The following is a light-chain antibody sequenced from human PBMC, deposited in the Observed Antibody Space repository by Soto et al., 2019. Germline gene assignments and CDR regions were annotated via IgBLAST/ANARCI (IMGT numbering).Light chain of an antibody. CDR1: QSVSSY. Sequence: EIVLTQSPATLAFPSGERATLSCRASQSVSSYLAWYQQKPGQAPRLLIYDASNRATGIPARFSGSGSGTDFTLTISSLEPEDFAVYYCQQRSNWPWTFGQGTKVDIK. CDR3: QQRSNWPWT. J-gene: IGKJ1*01. CDR2: DAS. V-gene: IGKV3-11*01.